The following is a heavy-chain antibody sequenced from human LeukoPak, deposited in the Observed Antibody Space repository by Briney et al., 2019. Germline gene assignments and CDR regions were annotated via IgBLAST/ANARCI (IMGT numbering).Heavy chain of an antibody. CDR1: EFTFSDYA. CDR2: INYSGDTT. V-gene: IGHV3-23*01. J-gene: IGHJ3*02. D-gene: IGHD1-26*01. Sequence: PGGSLRLSCAASEFTFSDYAMNWVRQAPGKGLEWVSTINYSGDTTYDADSVKGRFTISRDNAQNTLYLQMNSLRVEDTAIYYCAKSKNWGYGRGTFDIWGHGTMVTVSS. CDR3: AKSKNWGYGRGTFDI.